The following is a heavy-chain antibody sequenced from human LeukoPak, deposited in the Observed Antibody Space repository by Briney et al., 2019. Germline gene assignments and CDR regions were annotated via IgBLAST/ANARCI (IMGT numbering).Heavy chain of an antibody. CDR2: IYYSGST. J-gene: IGHJ4*02. V-gene: IGHV4-39*01. Sequence: SETLSLTCTVSGGSISSSSYYWGWIRQPPGKGLEWIGSIYYSGSTNYNPSLKSRVTISVDTSKNQFSLKLGSVTAADTAVYYCARPAAFGYFDYWGQGTLVTVSS. CDR1: GGSISSSSYY. CDR3: ARPAAFGYFDY. D-gene: IGHD3-10*01.